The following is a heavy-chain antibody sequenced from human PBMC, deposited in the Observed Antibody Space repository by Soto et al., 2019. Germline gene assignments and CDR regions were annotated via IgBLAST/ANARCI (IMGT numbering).Heavy chain of an antibody. CDR1: GFTFSSYW. J-gene: IGHJ5*02. CDR3: PSRFGT. Sequence: EVQLVESGGGLVQPGGSLRLSCAASGFTFSSYWMQWIRQARGKGLVWVSRINSDGSSTGYADSVKGRFTSTRDNAKNALYLHMNRLREEDPVVYSCPSRFGTRGQGTPVTVSS. CDR2: INSDGSST. V-gene: IGHV3-74*01.